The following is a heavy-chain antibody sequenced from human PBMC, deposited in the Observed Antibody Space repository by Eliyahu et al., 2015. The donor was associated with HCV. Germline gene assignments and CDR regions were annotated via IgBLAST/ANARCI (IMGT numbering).Heavy chain of an antibody. CDR1: GYSFTDXX. CDR3: ARGMGMGAADY. V-gene: IGHV1-2*02. D-gene: IGHD1-26*01. Sequence: QVQLVQSGAEVEKPGASVKVSCKXSGYSFTDXXVHWVRXAPGQGLEWMGWINPNSGGTASPQKXXARVTMTRDTSMSTAYLELARLTSDNTAVYYCARGMGMGAADYWGQGTLVTVSS. J-gene: IGHJ4*02. CDR2: INPNSGGT.